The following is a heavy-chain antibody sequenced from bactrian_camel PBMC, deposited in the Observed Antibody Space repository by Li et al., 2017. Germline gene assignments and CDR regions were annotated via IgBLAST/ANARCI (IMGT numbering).Heavy chain of an antibody. CDR3: AVEWRCTEPTAARAYNY. Sequence: HVQLVESGGGSVRAGGSLKLSCVASGYRGSSGCVGWFRLAPGKEREGLASMSNMGGNSYYADSVKGRFTISQDNAKYTRYLQMNSLKPEDTAMYYCAVEWRCTEPTAARAYNYWGQGTQVTVS. CDR1: GYRGSSGC. V-gene: IGHV3S6*01. D-gene: IGHD6*01. J-gene: IGHJ4*01. CDR2: MSNMGGNS.